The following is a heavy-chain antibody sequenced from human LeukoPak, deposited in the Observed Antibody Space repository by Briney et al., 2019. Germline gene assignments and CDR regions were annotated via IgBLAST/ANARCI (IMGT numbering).Heavy chain of an antibody. V-gene: IGHV4-59*01. J-gene: IGHJ4*02. CDR2: IYYSGST. CDR1: GGSISSYY. D-gene: IGHD3-22*01. CDR3: AREDSSGYLGY. Sequence: SETLSLTCTVSGGSISSYYWSWIRQPPGKGLEYIGYIYYSGSTNYNPSLKSRVTISVDTSKNQFSLKLTSLTAADTAVYYCAREDSSGYLGYWGQGTLVTVSS.